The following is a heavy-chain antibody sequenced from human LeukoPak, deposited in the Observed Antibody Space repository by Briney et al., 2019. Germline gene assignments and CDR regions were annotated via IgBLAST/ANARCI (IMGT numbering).Heavy chain of an antibody. Sequence: SGGSLRPSCAASGLTFSTYWMHWVRQAPGKGLAWVARINPDGSIRTYANSVQGRVTISRDTAKDTLFLQMNSLRAEDTAVYYCAREARVGGALQYWGQGTPVTVSS. J-gene: IGHJ4*02. V-gene: IGHV3-74*03. D-gene: IGHD1-26*01. CDR3: AREARVGGALQY. CDR1: GLTFSTYW. CDR2: INPDGSIR.